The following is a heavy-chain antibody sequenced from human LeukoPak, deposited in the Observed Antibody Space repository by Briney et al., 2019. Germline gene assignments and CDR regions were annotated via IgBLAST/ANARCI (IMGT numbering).Heavy chain of an antibody. Sequence: SETLSLTCAVSGGSISSGGYSWSWIRQPPGKGLEGIGYIYHSGSTYYNPALKSRVTISVDRSKNQFSLKLSSVTAADTAVYYCARVLYSRSWYDLAFDIWGQGTMVTVSS. CDR3: ARVLYSRSWYDLAFDI. CDR2: IYHSGST. V-gene: IGHV4-30-2*01. D-gene: IGHD6-13*01. J-gene: IGHJ3*02. CDR1: GGSISSGGYS.